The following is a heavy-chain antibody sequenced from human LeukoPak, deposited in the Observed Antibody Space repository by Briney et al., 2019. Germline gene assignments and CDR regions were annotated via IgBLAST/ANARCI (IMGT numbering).Heavy chain of an antibody. CDR1: GYTFTSYD. Sequence: GASVKVSCEASGYTFTSYDINWVRQATGQGLEWMGRMNPNSGNTGYAQKFQGRVTMTRNTSISTAYMELSSLRSEDTAVYYCARGLHDSSGYYDYYYYGMDVWGQGTTVTVSS. V-gene: IGHV1-8*01. CDR3: ARGLHDSSGYYDYYYYGMDV. J-gene: IGHJ6*02. D-gene: IGHD3-22*01. CDR2: MNPNSGNT.